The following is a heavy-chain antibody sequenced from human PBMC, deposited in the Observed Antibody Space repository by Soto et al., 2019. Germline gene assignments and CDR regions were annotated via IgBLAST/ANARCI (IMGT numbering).Heavy chain of an antibody. Sequence: HPGGSLRLSCTASGFTFGDYAMGWFRQAPGKGLEWVGFIRSNAYGGTTEYAASVKGRFTISRDDSKSIAYLHMNSLKTEDTAVYHCTSEREYTWNTNWFGPWGQGALVTVSS. CDR1: GFTFGDYA. CDR2: IRSNAYGGTT. CDR3: TSEREYTWNTNWFGP. V-gene: IGHV3-49*03. J-gene: IGHJ5*02. D-gene: IGHD1-20*01.